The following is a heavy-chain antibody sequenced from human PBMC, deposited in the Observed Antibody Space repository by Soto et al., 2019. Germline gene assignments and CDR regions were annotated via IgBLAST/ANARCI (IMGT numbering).Heavy chain of an antibody. Sequence: PSETLSLTCTVSGGSISSSSYYWGWIRQPPGKGLEWIGSIYYSGSTYYNPSLKSRVTISVDTSKNQFSLKLSSVTAADTAVYYCARFKRGVNKRPQEIQLWFPPLYGMDVWGQGTTVTVSS. V-gene: IGHV4-39*07. J-gene: IGHJ6*02. CDR3: ARFKRGVNKRPQEIQLWFPPLYGMDV. CDR2: IYYSGST. CDR1: GGSISSSSYY. D-gene: IGHD5-18*01.